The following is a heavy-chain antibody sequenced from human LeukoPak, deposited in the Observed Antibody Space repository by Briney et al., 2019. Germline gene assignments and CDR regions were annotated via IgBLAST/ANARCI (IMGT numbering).Heavy chain of an antibody. CDR3: AKDYSYDSRAKGYFQH. V-gene: IGHV3-23*01. CDR2: ISGSGGST. Sequence: PGGSLRLSCAASGFTFSSYAMSWVRQAPGKGLEWVSAISGSGGSTYYADSVKGRFTISRDNSKNTLYLQMNSLRAEDTAVYYCAKDYSYDSRAKGYFQHWGQGTLVTVSS. J-gene: IGHJ1*01. D-gene: IGHD3-22*01. CDR1: GFTFSSYA.